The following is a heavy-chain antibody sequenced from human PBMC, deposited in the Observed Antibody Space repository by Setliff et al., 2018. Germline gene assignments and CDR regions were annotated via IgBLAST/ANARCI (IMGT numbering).Heavy chain of an antibody. CDR1: GYTFTSYA. CDR2: INAGNGNI. CDR3: ARGDAYSGSYYHFDY. V-gene: IGHV1-3*01. D-gene: IGHD1-26*01. J-gene: IGHJ4*02. Sequence: ASVKVSCKASGYTFTSYAMHWVRQAPGQRLEWMGWINAGNGNIRYSQNFQGGVTITRDTSASTAYMELSSLTSEDTAIYYCARGDAYSGSYYHFDYWGQGTLVTVSS.